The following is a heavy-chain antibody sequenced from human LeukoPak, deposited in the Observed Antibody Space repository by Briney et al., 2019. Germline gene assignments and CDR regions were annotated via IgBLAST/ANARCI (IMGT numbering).Heavy chain of an antibody. D-gene: IGHD2-2*01. CDR2: IEEDGSDK. CDR1: GFTFSSYW. V-gene: IGHV3-7*01. J-gene: IGHJ4*02. Sequence: GGSLRLSCAASGFTFSSYWMTWVRQAPGKGLEWVATIEEDGSDKYYVDSVKGRFTISRDNAKNSLYLQMNSLRAEDTATYYCARDTYRFDDYWGQGTLVTVSS. CDR3: ARDTYRFDDY.